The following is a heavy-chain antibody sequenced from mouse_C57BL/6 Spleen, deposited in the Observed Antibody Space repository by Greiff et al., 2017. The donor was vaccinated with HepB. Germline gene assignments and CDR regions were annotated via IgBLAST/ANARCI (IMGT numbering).Heavy chain of an antibody. CDR3: DLYDYDVYYDAMDY. Sequence: QVQLQQSGPELVKPGASVKISCKASGYAFSSSWMNWVKQRPGKGLEWIGRIYPGDGDTNYNGKFKGKATLTADKSSRTAYVQLSSLTSEDSAVYFCDLYDYDVYYDAMDYWGQGTSVTVSS. D-gene: IGHD2-4*01. CDR1: GYAFSSSW. CDR2: IYPGDGDT. V-gene: IGHV1-82*01. J-gene: IGHJ4*01.